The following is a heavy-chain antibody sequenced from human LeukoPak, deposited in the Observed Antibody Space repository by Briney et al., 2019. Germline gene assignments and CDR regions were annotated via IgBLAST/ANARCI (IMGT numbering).Heavy chain of an antibody. V-gene: IGHV4-39*01. J-gene: IGHJ4*02. D-gene: IGHD2-2*01. Sequence: PSETLSLTCTVSGGSIGSSSYYWGWIRQPPGKGLEWIGSIYYSGSTYYNPSLKSRVTISVDTSKNQFSLKLSSVTAADTAVYYCARHLLRDIVVVPAAPKTYYFDYWGQGTLVTVSS. CDR3: ARHLLRDIVVVPAAPKTYYFDY. CDR2: IYYSGST. CDR1: GGSIGSSSYY.